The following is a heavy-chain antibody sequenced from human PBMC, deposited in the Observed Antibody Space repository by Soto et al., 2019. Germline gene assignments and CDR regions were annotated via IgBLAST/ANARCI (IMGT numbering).Heavy chain of an antibody. Sequence: QVQLVQSGAEVKKPGSSVKVSCKASGGTFSSYTISWVRQAPGQGLEWMGRIIPILGIANYAQKFQGRVTITADKSTSTAYMVLSSLWSEDTAVYYCSSSISSGSYYGIDVWGQGTTVTVSS. CDR1: GGTFSSYT. CDR2: IIPILGIA. V-gene: IGHV1-69*02. D-gene: IGHD3-10*01. CDR3: SSSISSGSYYGIDV. J-gene: IGHJ6*02.